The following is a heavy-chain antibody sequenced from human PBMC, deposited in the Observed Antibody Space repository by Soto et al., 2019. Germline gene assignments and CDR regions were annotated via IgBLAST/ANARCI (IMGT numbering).Heavy chain of an antibody. J-gene: IGHJ4*02. D-gene: IGHD1-26*01. CDR1: GFAFSGYW. CDR3: ARANSVDAY. Sequence: EVQLVESGGDLVQPGGSLRLSCAASGFAFSGYWMSWVRQAPGKGLEGVANIKKDGSEKYYVDSVKGRFTISRDNAKNSLYLQMNSLRVEDTAVYYCARANSVDAYWGQGTLVTVSS. V-gene: IGHV3-7*01. CDR2: IKKDGSEK.